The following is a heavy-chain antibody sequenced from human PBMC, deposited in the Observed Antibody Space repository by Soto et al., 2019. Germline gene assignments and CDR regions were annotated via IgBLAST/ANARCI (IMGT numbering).Heavy chain of an antibody. CDR3: VHRKYCRDSYQTGHFDY. CDR1: GFSLRSGGEG. J-gene: IGHJ4*02. CDR2: IYWDDDK. D-gene: IGHD2-15*01. V-gene: IGHV2-5*02. Sequence: QITLKESGPTLVKPTQTLTLTCTFSGFSLRSGGEGVGWIRQPPGKALEWLALIYWDDDKRYRPSLKTRLTITKDTSKDQVALTMTDLDPEDTAAYSCVHRKYCRDSYQTGHFDYWGQGILVTVSS.